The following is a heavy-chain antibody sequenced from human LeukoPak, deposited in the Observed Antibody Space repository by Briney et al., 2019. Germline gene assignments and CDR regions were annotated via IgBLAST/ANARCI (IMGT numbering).Heavy chain of an antibody. J-gene: IGHJ5*02. CDR3: ARVPLCAYYNWFDP. CDR2: IYYSGST. Sequence: SETLSLTCTVSGGSISSGGYYWSWIRQHPGKGLEWIGYIYYSGSTYYNPSLKSRVTISVDTSKNQFSLKLSSVTAADTAVYYCARVPLCAYYNWFDPWGQGTLVTVSS. V-gene: IGHV4-31*03. D-gene: IGHD2-2*01. CDR1: GGSISSGGYY.